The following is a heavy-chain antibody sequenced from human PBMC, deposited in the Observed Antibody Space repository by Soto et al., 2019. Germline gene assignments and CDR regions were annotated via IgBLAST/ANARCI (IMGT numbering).Heavy chain of an antibody. V-gene: IGHV4-61*01. D-gene: IGHD2-15*01. Sequence: QVYLQESGPGLVKTSETLSLTCSVSGGSVSSGPYHWNWIRQPAGKGLDWIGHISSSGITHYTPALQSRVTMAIDTSRNQCTLRLTAVTAADTGVYFCLRSHGGYWGQGIQVAVSS. CDR2: ISSSGIT. CDR1: GGSVSSGPYH. CDR3: LRSHGGY. J-gene: IGHJ4*02.